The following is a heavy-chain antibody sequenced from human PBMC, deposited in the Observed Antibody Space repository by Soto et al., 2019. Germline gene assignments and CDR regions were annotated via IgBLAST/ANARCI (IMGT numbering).Heavy chain of an antibody. CDR1: GFTFSSYW. Sequence: PGGSLRLSCAASGFTFSSYWMNWGRQAPGKGLEWVANIKQDGSEKYYVDSVKGRFTIARDNDKNSLYLQMNSLRAEDTAVYYCAREIKTTAIKYYYYGMDVWGQGTTVTISS. CDR2: IKQDGSEK. J-gene: IGHJ6*02. V-gene: IGHV3-7*01. CDR3: AREIKTTAIKYYYYGMDV. D-gene: IGHD4-4*01.